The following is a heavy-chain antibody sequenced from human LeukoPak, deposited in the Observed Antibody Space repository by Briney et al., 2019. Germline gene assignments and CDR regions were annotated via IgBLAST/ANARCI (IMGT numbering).Heavy chain of an antibody. J-gene: IGHJ4*02. D-gene: IGHD3-9*01. CDR1: GGTFSSYA. CDR3: ASTPYYDNLTGYSV. Sequence: GASVKVSCKASGGTFSSYAISWVRQAPGQGLEWMGGIIPIFGTANYAQKFQGRVTITADESTSTAYMELSSLRSEDTAVYYCASTPYYDNLTGYSVWGQGTLVTVSS. CDR2: IIPIFGTA. V-gene: IGHV1-69*13.